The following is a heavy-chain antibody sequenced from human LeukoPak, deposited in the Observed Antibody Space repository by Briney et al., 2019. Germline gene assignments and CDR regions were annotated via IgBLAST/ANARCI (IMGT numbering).Heavy chain of an antibody. CDR1: GFTFSSYS. V-gene: IGHV3-48*01. CDR3: ARSSFGKKNYYYGMDV. CDR2: ISSSSSTI. Sequence: GGSVRLSCASSGFTFSSYSMNGVRQPPGKGLEWVSYISSSSSTIYYADSVKGRFTISRDNAKNSLYLQMNSLRAEDTAVYYCARSSFGKKNYYYGMDVWGQGTTVTVSS. D-gene: IGHD3-10*01. J-gene: IGHJ6*02.